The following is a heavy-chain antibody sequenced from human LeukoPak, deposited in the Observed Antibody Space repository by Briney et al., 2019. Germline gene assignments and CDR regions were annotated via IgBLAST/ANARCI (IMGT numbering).Heavy chain of an antibody. CDR3: ARDVSWRFDY. CDR2: TYYRSRWYY. CDR1: GDSVSSNIAA. Sequence: SQTLSLTCAISGDSVSSNIAAWNWIRQSPSRGLEWLGRTYYRSRWYYDYALSVRSRITINPDTSKNQFSLQLNSVTPEDTAVYYCARDVSWRFDYWGQGTPVTVSS. V-gene: IGHV6-1*01. D-gene: IGHD6-13*01. J-gene: IGHJ4*02.